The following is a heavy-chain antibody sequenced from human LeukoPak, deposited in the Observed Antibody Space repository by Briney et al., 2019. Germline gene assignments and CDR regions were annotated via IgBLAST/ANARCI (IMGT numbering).Heavy chain of an antibody. J-gene: IGHJ4*02. V-gene: IGHV3-7*01. CDR2: INEDGSAS. Sequence: GGSLRLSCSASGLSFRSYWMSWVRQAPGMGLEWVANINEDGSASDYGVSVKGRFTISRDNAKNSLHLQMNSLRAEDTAVYFCAAAPNENFFDFWGQGTLVTVSP. CDR1: GLSFRSYW. D-gene: IGHD2-15*01. CDR3: AAAPNENFFDF.